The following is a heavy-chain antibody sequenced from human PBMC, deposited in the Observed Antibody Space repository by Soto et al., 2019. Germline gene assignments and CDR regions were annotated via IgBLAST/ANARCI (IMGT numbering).Heavy chain of an antibody. CDR1: GFPFRSYG. J-gene: IGHJ6*02. CDR3: ARDYGGTMVQTWGMDV. V-gene: IGHV3-30*03. Sequence: QVQLVESGGGVVQPGRSLRLSCVASGFPFRSYGIHWVRQAPGRGLEWVAVISYDGINKHYADSVKGRFTISRDNSKNTLYLQMNRLRAEDTAMYYCARDYGGTMVQTWGMDVWGQGTTVTVSS. D-gene: IGHD3-10*01. CDR2: ISYDGINK.